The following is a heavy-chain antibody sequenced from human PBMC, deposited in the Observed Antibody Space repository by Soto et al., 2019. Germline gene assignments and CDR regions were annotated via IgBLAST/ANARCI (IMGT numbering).Heavy chain of an antibody. V-gene: IGHV3-66*01. D-gene: IGHD5-12*01. Sequence: GGSLRLSCAASGFTVSSNYMSWVRQAPGKGLEWVSVIYSGGSTYYADSVKGRFTISRDNSKNTLYLQMNSLRAEDTAVYYCASVKWLRSQPGDYWGQGTLVTVSS. J-gene: IGHJ4*02. CDR3: ASVKWLRSQPGDY. CDR2: IYSGGST. CDR1: GFTVSSNY.